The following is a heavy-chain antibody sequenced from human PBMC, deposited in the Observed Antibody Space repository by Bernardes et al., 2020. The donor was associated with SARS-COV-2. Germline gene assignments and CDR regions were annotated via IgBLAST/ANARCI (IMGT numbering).Heavy chain of an antibody. D-gene: IGHD3-10*01. CDR1: GGSISSGNYY. CDR2: ISYSEST. V-gene: IGHV4-61*01. Sequence: SETLSLTCTVSGGSISSGNYYWSWLRQPPGKGLEWIGYISYSESTSYNPSLKSRVTISVDASKNQFSLKLTSVTAADTAVYYCVRSAGWFGDFDYWGQGTLVTVSS. CDR3: VRSAGWFGDFDY. J-gene: IGHJ4*02.